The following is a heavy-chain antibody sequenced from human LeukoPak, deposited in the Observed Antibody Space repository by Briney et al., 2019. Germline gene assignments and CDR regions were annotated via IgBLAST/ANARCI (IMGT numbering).Heavy chain of an antibody. Sequence: GESLRLSCAASGFTVNRDYMSWVRQSPGKGLEWVSVVYTDGRTFYADSVKGRFTISRDDYKNTVFLQMNSLRAEDTAIYFCTRGSPTVSAGYNWGRGTVVTVSS. J-gene: IGHJ4*02. CDR1: GFTVNRDY. CDR2: VYTDGRT. D-gene: IGHD1-1*01. V-gene: IGHV3-53*01. CDR3: TRGSPTVSAGYN.